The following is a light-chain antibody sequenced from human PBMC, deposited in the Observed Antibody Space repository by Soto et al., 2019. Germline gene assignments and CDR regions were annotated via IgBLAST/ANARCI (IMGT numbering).Light chain of an antibody. Sequence: QAVVTQESSLTVSPGGTVTVTCGSSTGAVTSGHFPYWFQQKPGQAPRTLIYDTSKKHSWTPARFSGSLLGGKAALTLSGAQPEDEADYYCLLSYSGARPVVFGGGTKLTVL. CDR1: TGAVTSGHF. CDR3: LLSYSGARPVV. CDR2: DTS. J-gene: IGLJ2*01. V-gene: IGLV7-46*01.